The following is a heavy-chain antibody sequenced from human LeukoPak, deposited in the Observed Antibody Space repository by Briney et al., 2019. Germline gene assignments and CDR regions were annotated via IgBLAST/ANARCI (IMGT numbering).Heavy chain of an antibody. J-gene: IGHJ4*02. CDR3: ARASYGSGSYYMEY. Sequence: ASLKVSCKASGYTFTSYGISWVRQAPGQGLEWMGWISAYNGNTNYAQKLQGRVTMTTDTSTSTAYMELRSLRSDDTAVYYCARASYGSGSYYMEYWGQGTLVTVSS. V-gene: IGHV1-18*01. CDR2: ISAYNGNT. D-gene: IGHD3-10*01. CDR1: GYTFTSYG.